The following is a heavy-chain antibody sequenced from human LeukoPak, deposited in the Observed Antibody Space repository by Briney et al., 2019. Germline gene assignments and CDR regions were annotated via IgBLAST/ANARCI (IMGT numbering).Heavy chain of an antibody. CDR3: ARLKRPPYSGMDV. V-gene: IGHV4-59*08. CDR2: MYFIGTT. Sequence: SETLSLTCTVSGDSISNSYWHWIRQPPGKGLEWIGDMYFIGTTNYNPALQSRVTISMDASQNQFSLKLTSVTAADTAVYYCARLKRPPYSGMDVWGQGTTVPVSS. J-gene: IGHJ6*02. CDR1: GDSISNSY.